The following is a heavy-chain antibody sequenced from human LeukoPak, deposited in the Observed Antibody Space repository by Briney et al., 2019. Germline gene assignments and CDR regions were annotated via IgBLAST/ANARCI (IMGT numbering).Heavy chain of an antibody. J-gene: IGHJ5*02. CDR3: ARGGRDTAMVISSWFDP. D-gene: IGHD5-18*01. CDR1: GFTFSSYA. V-gene: IGHV3-30-3*01. CDR2: ISYDGSNK. Sequence: GRSLRLSCAASGFTFSSYAMHWVRQAPGKGLEWVAVISYDGSNKYYADSVKGRFTISRDNSKNTLYLQMNSLRAEDTAVYYCARGGRDTAMVISSWFDPWGQGTLVTVSS.